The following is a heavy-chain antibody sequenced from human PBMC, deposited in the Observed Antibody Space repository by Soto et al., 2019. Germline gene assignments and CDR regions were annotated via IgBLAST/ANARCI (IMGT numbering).Heavy chain of an antibody. V-gene: IGHV1-3*01. CDR2: INAGNGNT. CDR1: GYTFTSYG. CDR3: ARDPNDSSAYYHHYYNGIDV. Sequence: QIQLMQSGAEVKKPGASVKVSCKASGYTFTSYGIHWVRQAPGQRLEWTGWINAGNGNTKYSEKFQGRVTITRDTSASTADLELSSLRSEDTAVYYCARDPNDSSAYYHHYYNGIDVWGQGTTVTV. D-gene: IGHD3-22*01. J-gene: IGHJ6*02.